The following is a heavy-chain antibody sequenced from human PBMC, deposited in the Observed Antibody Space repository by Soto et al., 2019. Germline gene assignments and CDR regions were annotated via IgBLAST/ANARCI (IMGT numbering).Heavy chain of an antibody. J-gene: IGHJ3*02. CDR3: ARAASNSFFAIYAFDI. Sequence: GGSLRLSCAASGFTFSDYYMSWIRQAPGKGLEWVSYISSSGSTIYYADSVKGRFTISRDNAKNSLYLQMNSLRAEDTAVYYCARAASNSFFAIYAFDIWGQGTMVTVSS. CDR1: GFTFSDYY. D-gene: IGHD2-2*02. CDR2: ISSSGSTI. V-gene: IGHV3-11*01.